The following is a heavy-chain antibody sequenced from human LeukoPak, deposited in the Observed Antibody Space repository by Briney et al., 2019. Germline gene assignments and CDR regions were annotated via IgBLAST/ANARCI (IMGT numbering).Heavy chain of an antibody. CDR1: GFTFSTYW. CDR2: IKSDGSST. V-gene: IGHV3-74*01. Sequence: GGSLRLSCAASGFTFSTYWMHWVRQAPGKGLVWVSRIKSDGSSTSYADSVKGRFTISRDNAKNTLSLQMNSLRVEDTAVYYCVPADKQWGQGTLVTVSS. J-gene: IGHJ4*02. CDR3: VPADKQ.